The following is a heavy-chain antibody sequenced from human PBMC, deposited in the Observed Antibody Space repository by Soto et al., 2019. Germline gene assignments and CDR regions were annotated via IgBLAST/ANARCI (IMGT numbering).Heavy chain of an antibody. CDR3: ARSEEGSDYYYYGMDV. Sequence: SQTLSLTCVGSGDTVSSNSVAWNWVRQSPSRGLEWLGRTYYRSRWYSDYAVSVRSRIDINADTSKNQVSLQLNSVTPEDTAVYYCARSEEGSDYYYYGMDVWGQGTTVTVSS. CDR2: TYYRSRWYS. J-gene: IGHJ6*02. CDR1: GDTVSSNSVA. V-gene: IGHV6-1*01. D-gene: IGHD3-10*01.